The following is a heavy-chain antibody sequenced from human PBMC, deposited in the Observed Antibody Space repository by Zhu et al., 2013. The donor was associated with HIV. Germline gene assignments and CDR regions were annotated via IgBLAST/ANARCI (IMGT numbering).Heavy chain of an antibody. J-gene: IGHJ4*02. CDR2: IYSTGST. V-gene: IGHV4-39*07. CDR1: GGSISSFNYY. Sequence: QVQLQESGPGLVKPSETLSLTCTVSGGSISSFNYYWGWIRQPPGKGLEYIGNIYSTGSTYYNPSLKSRVTISLDTAKNQFSLNLRSVTAADTAVYFCAREQQLVRDWGQGTLVTVSS. CDR3: AREQQLVRD. D-gene: IGHD6-13*01.